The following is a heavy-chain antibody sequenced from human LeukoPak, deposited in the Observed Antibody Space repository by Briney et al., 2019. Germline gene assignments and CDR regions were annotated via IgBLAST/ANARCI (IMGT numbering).Heavy chain of an antibody. V-gene: IGHV3-21*01. CDR3: SRVNPEAEGFDY. CDR1: GFTFSSYT. D-gene: IGHD3-10*01. CDR2: ISSSSTYI. Sequence: GGSLRLSCAASGFTFSSYTMNWVRQAPGKGLEWVSSISSSSTYIYYADSVKGRFTISRDNAKNSLYLQMNSLRAEDTAVYYCSRVNPEAEGFDYWGQGTLVTVSS. J-gene: IGHJ4*02.